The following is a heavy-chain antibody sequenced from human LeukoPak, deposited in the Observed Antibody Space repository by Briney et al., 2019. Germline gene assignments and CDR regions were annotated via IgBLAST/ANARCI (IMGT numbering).Heavy chain of an antibody. D-gene: IGHD1-26*01. J-gene: IGHJ3*02. CDR1: GFTFSSYN. V-gene: IGHV3-21*01. CDR3: ARDPTSSWETAFDI. Sequence: GGSLRLSCAVSGFTFSSYNMNWVRQAPGKGLEWVSSISSGTSYIYYADSVKGRFTISRDNAKNSLYLQMNSLRAEDTAVYYCARDPTSSWETAFDIGGQGTMVTVSS. CDR2: ISSGTSYI.